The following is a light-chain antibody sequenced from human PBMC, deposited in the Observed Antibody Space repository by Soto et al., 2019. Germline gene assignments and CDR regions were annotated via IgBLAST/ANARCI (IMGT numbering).Light chain of an antibody. V-gene: IGKV1-5*01. CDR2: DAS. CDR1: QSVSSW. J-gene: IGKJ1*01. Sequence: IQMTQYPSTLSASVGDRVTITCRASQSVSSWLAWYQQKPGKAPKLLIYDASSLESGVPSRFSGSGSGTEFTLTISSLQPEDFATYYCQQYNSYSWTFGQGTKVDIK. CDR3: QQYNSYSWT.